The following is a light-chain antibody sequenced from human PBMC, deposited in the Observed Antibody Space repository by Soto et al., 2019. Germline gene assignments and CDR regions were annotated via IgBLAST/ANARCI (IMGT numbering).Light chain of an antibody. CDR1: QSVSSN. CDR2: GAS. V-gene: IGKV3-15*01. CDR3: QQYNSWPLT. J-gene: IGKJ4*01. Sequence: EIVMTQSPATLSVSPGERATLSCRAGQSVSSNLAWYQQKPGQAPRLLIEGASTRATGIPARFGGSGSGTEFTLTISSLQSEDFAVYYCQQYNSWPLTFGGGTKVEIK.